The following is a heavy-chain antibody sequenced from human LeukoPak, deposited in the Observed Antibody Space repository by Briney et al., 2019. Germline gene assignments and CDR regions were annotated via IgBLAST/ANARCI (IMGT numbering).Heavy chain of an antibody. Sequence: SETLSLTCTVSGGSISSSSYYWGWIRQPPGKGLEWIGSIYYSGSTYYNPSLKSRATISVETSKNQFSLKLSSVTPADTAVYYCASQNPTGPHITIFGVVTPGDYYYYMDVWGKGTTVTVSS. CDR1: GGSISSSSYY. D-gene: IGHD3-3*01. V-gene: IGHV4-39*07. J-gene: IGHJ6*03. CDR3: ASQNPTGPHITIFGVVTPGDYYYYMDV. CDR2: IYYSGST.